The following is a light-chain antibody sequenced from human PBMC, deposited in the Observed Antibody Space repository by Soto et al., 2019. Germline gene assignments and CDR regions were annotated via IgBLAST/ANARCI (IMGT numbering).Light chain of an antibody. Sequence: EIVLTQSPATLSLSPGERATLSCRASQGISFYLTWYQHKPGQAPRLLIYDASNRATGIPARFSGSGYGTDFTLTISSLEPEDFAVYYCQQRSNWPTFGQGTRLEIK. CDR2: DAS. J-gene: IGKJ5*01. V-gene: IGKV3-11*01. CDR3: QQRSNWPT. CDR1: QGISFY.